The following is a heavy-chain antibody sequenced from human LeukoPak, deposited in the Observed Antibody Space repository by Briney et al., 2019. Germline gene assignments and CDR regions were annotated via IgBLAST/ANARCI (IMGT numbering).Heavy chain of an antibody. CDR2: ISAYNGNT. D-gene: IGHD2-2*02. CDR3: ARTSRDKYCSSTSCYKY. V-gene: IGHV1-18*01. J-gene: IGHJ4*02. CDR1: GYTFTSYG. Sequence: ASVKVSCKASGYTFTSYGISWVRQAPGQGLEWMGWISAYNGNTNYAQKLQGRVTMTTDTSTSTAYMELRSLRSDDTAVYYCARTSRDKYCSSTSCYKYWGQGTLVTVSS.